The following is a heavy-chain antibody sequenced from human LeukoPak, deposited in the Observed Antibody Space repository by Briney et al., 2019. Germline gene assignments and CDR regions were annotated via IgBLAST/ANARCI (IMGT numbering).Heavy chain of an antibody. CDR1: GFTFSSYG. CDR3: ARPAWFSY. D-gene: IGHD3-22*01. Sequence: GGSLRLSCAASGFTFSSYGMHWVRQAPGKGLEWVANIKQDGSEKYYVDSVKGRFTISRDNAKNSLYLQMNSLRAEDTAVYYCARPAWFSYWGQGTLVTVSS. V-gene: IGHV3-7*01. J-gene: IGHJ4*02. CDR2: IKQDGSEK.